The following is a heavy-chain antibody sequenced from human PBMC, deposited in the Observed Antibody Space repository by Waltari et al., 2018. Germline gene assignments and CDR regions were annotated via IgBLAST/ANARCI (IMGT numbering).Heavy chain of an antibody. D-gene: IGHD3-22*01. CDR1: GGSISSYY. V-gene: IGHV4-59*01. Sequence: QVQLQESGPGLVKPSETLSLTCTVSGGSISSYYWSWLRQPPGKGLEWIGYIYYSGSTNYNPSLKSRVTISVDTSKNQFSLKLSSVTAADTAVYYCARVPYYYDSSGYYYDYFDYWGQGTLVTVSS. J-gene: IGHJ4*02. CDR2: IYYSGST. CDR3: ARVPYYYDSSGYYYDYFDY.